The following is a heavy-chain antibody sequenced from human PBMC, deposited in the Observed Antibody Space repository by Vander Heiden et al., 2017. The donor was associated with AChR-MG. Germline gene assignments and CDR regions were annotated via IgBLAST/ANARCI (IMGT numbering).Heavy chain of an antibody. D-gene: IGHD2-15*01. J-gene: IGHJ4*02. CDR3: ARIASAAGSYYGRTVPDYFDY. V-gene: IGHV4-31*03. CDR1: GGSISSGGYY. Sequence: QVQLQESGPGLVQPSQTLSLTCTVSGGSISSGGYYCRWIRKHPGKGLGWIGYSYYSGSTYYNPSLKSRVTISVDTSKNQFSLKLSSVTAADTAVYYCARIASAAGSYYGRTVPDYFDYWGQGTLVTVSS. CDR2: SYYSGST.